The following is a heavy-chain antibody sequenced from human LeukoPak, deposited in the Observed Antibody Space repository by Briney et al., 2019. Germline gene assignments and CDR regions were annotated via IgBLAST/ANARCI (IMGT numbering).Heavy chain of an antibody. CDR1: GGTFSSYA. V-gene: IGHV1-69*05. J-gene: IGHJ4*02. Sequence: SVKVSCKPSGGTFSSYAISWVRQAPGQGLEWMGGIIPIFGTANYAQKFQGRVTITTDESTSTAYMELSSLRSEDTAVYYCARVGSSSSGLYFDYWGQGTLVTVSS. CDR2: IIPIFGTA. CDR3: ARVGSSSSGLYFDY. D-gene: IGHD6-13*01.